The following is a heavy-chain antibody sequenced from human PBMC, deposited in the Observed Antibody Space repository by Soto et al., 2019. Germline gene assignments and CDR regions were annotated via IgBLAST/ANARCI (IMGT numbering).Heavy chain of an antibody. Sequence: QVQLVQSGAEVKKPGSSVKVSCKASGGTFSSYTISWVRQAPGQGLEWMGRIIPILGIANYAQKFQGRVTITAGKSTSTAYMELSSVISEVTAVYYWAREKYYYGSGAFFDHWGQGTLITVSS. D-gene: IGHD3-10*01. J-gene: IGHJ4*02. V-gene: IGHV1-69*08. CDR1: GGTFSSYT. CDR3: AREKYYYGSGAFFDH. CDR2: IIPILGIA.